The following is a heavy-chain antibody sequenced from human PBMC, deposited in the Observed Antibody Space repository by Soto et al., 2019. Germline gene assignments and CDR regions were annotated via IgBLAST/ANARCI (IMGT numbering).Heavy chain of an antibody. Sequence: LSLTCSVSGGSISTVGHYWTWIRQPPGKGLEWIGSIYHTGSTYYSKSLRSRLTMSVDTSKSQFSLRLSSVTAADTAVYYCESATGNLRIRNCDSWGQGSWVTVSS. CDR2: IYHTGST. J-gene: IGHJ4*02. D-gene: IGHD1-1*01. V-gene: IGHV4-31*03. CDR3: ESATGNLRIRNCDS. CDR1: GGSISTVGHY.